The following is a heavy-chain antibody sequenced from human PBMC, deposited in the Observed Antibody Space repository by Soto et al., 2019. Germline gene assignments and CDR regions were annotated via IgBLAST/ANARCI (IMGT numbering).Heavy chain of an antibody. D-gene: IGHD3-22*01. V-gene: IGHV3-23*01. Sequence: GGSLRLSCAASGFTFSSYAMTWVRQAPGKGLEWVSIISGSGGTTYYADSVKGRFTISRDNSKNTLYLQMNSLRADDTAVYYCAKEDIYYDSSGYYLEYFHHWGQGTLVTVSS. CDR3: AKEDIYYDSSGYYLEYFHH. CDR2: ISGSGGTT. J-gene: IGHJ1*01. CDR1: GFTFSSYA.